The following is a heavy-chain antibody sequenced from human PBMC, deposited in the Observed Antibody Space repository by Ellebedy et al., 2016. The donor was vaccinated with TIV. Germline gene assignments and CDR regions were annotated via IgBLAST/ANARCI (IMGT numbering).Heavy chain of an antibody. Sequence: GESLKISXAASGFTLSNYAMTWVRQAPGKGLEWVSSISRTSSYIHYADSVKGRFTISRDNAKNTLYLQMHSLRAEDTAVYYCTTVGGGGVWSWGQGTLVTVSS. CDR3: TTVGGGGVWS. D-gene: IGHD3-16*01. CDR2: ISRTSSYI. CDR1: GFTLSNYA. V-gene: IGHV3-21*01. J-gene: IGHJ4*02.